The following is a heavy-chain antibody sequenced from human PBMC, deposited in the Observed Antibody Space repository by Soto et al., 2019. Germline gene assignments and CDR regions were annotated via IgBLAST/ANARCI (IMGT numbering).Heavy chain of an antibody. CDR3: ARGKVFPVGGMDV. CDR1: GGSISIGDYY. CDR2: IYYSGST. J-gene: IGHJ6*02. V-gene: IGHV4-30-4*01. Sequence: SETVSRTGTVSGGSISIGDYYWSWILQPPGKGLEWIGYIYYSGSTYYNPSLKSRVTISVDTSKNQVSLKLSSVTAADTAVYYCARGKVFPVGGMDVWGQGTTVTVSS.